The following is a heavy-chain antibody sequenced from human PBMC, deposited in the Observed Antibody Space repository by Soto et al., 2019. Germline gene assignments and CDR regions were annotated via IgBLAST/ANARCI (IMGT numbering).Heavy chain of an antibody. CDR1: GYTFAIFG. Sequence: GASVKVSCKTSGYTFAIFGISWVRQAPGHGLEWLGWTNPANGDTRYAQKVQGRVTMTTDTSTTTAYMELRSLTSDDTAVYYCAREYCSRTACLQPDYWGQGTPVTVSS. D-gene: IGHD2-2*01. J-gene: IGHJ4*02. V-gene: IGHV1-18*01. CDR2: TNPANGDT. CDR3: AREYCSRTACLQPDY.